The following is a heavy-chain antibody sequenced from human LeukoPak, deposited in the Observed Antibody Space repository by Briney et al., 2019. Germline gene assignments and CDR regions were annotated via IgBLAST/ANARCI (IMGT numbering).Heavy chain of an antibody. V-gene: IGHV4-59*01. CDR2: IYYSGST. J-gene: IGHJ4*02. CDR3: ARGARREGYNFDY. D-gene: IGHD5-24*01. Sequence: SETLPLTCTVSGGSISTYYWTWIRQPPGKGLEWMGYIYYSGSTNYNPSLKSRVTISVDTSKNQFSLKLSSVTAADTAIYHCARGARREGYNFDYWGQGTLVTVSS. CDR1: GGSISTYY.